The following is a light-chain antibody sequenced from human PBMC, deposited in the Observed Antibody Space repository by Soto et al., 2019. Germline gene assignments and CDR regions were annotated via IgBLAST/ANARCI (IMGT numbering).Light chain of an antibody. Sequence: DIVITQSPATLSVSPGERVTLSCRASQSVSRNLAWYQQKPGQPPRLLIFGASTRANGIPARFSGSGSGTEFTLTISSLQSEDFAVYYCQQDKNWPPITFGQGTRLEVK. J-gene: IGKJ5*01. CDR2: GAS. V-gene: IGKV3D-15*01. CDR3: QQDKNWPPIT. CDR1: QSVSRN.